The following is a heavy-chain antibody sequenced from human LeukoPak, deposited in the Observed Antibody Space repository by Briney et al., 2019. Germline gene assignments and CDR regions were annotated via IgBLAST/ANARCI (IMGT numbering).Heavy chain of an antibody. CDR3: ARDPAGHGRYFDY. D-gene: IGHD1-14*01. CDR2: IHTSETT. Sequence: TSETLSLTCTVSGGSINGYFCTWLRQSAGAGLECIGRIHTSETTYYNPSFKSRVSMSVDTSNNKFSLRLNSVSAADTAVYYCARDPAGHGRYFDYWGQGALVTVSS. CDR1: GGSINGYF. J-gene: IGHJ4*02. V-gene: IGHV4-4*07.